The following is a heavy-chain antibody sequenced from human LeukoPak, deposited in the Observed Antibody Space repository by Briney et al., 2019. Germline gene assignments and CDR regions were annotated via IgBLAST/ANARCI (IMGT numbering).Heavy chain of an antibody. Sequence: SSETLSLTCAVYGGSFSGYYWSWIRQPPGKGLEWIGEINHSGSTNYNPSLKSRVTISVDTSKNQFSLKLSSVTAADTAVYYCARDAPNYDFWSGYYTGIDYFDYWGQGTLVTVSS. J-gene: IGHJ4*02. CDR3: ARDAPNYDFWSGYYTGIDYFDY. V-gene: IGHV4-34*01. D-gene: IGHD3-3*01. CDR1: GGSFSGYY. CDR2: INHSGST.